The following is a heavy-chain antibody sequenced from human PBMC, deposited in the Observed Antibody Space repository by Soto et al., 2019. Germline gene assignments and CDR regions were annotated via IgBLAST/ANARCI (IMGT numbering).Heavy chain of an antibody. CDR1: GGSISSYY. J-gene: IGHJ3*02. D-gene: IGHD4-17*01. Sequence: SETLSLSCTVSGGSISSYYWSWIRQPPGKGLEWIGYIYYSGSTNYNPSLKSRVTISVDTSKNQFSLKLSSVTAADTAVYYCARGLRGTTVTPDAFDIWGQGTMVT. CDR3: ARGLRGTTVTPDAFDI. CDR2: IYYSGST. V-gene: IGHV4-59*01.